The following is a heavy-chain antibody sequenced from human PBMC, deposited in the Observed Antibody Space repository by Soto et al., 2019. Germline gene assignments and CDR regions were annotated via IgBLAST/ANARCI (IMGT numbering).Heavy chain of an antibody. Sequence: PGGSLRLSCAASGFTFSSYGMHWVRQAPGKGLERVAVIWYDGSNKYYADSVKGRFTISRDNSKNTLYLQMNSLRAEDTFVYYCAREASILFWSRYYTSCYYYYMDVWGKANTVTVTS. D-gene: IGHD3-3*01. J-gene: IGHJ6*03. CDR2: IWYDGSNK. CDR3: AREASILFWSRYYTSCYYYYMDV. V-gene: IGHV3-33*01. CDR1: GFTFSSYG.